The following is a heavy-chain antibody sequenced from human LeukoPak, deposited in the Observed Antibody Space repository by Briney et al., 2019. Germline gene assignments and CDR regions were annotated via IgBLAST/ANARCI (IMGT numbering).Heavy chain of an antibody. Sequence: SETLSLTCSVSGGSISSYYWSWIRQPPGKGLEWIGYIYYSGSTNYNPSLKSRVTISVDTSKNQFSLKLSSVTAADTAVYYCARVRSSSFDYWGQGTLVTVSS. J-gene: IGHJ4*02. CDR2: IYYSGST. D-gene: IGHD6-13*01. V-gene: IGHV4-59*01. CDR1: GGSISSYY. CDR3: ARVRSSSFDY.